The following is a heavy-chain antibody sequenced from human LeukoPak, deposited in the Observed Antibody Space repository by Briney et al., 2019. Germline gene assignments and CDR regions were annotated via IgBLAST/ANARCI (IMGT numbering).Heavy chain of an antibody. CDR1: GFTFSSYA. CDR2: ISGSGDST. Sequence: QPGGSLRLSCTASGFTFSSYALSWVRQAPGKGLEWVSAISGSGDSTYYADSVKGRFTISRDNSKNTLYLQMNSLRAEDTAVYYCAKIYGSGSYYGRYIDCWGQGTLVTVSS. J-gene: IGHJ4*02. D-gene: IGHD3-10*01. V-gene: IGHV3-23*01. CDR3: AKIYGSGSYYGRYIDC.